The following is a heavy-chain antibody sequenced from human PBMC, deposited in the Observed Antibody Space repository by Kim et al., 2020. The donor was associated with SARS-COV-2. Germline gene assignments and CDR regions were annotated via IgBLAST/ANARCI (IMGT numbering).Heavy chain of an antibody. CDR3: AIGDYSDAFDI. CDR2: IYYSGST. V-gene: IGHV4-31*03. CDR1: GGSISSGGYY. J-gene: IGHJ3*02. D-gene: IGHD4-17*01. Sequence: SETLSLTCTVSGGSISSGGYYWSWIRQHPGKGLEWIGYIYYSGSTYYNPSLKSRVTISVDTSKNQFSLKLSSVTAADTAVYYCAIGDYSDAFDIWGQGTMVTVSS.